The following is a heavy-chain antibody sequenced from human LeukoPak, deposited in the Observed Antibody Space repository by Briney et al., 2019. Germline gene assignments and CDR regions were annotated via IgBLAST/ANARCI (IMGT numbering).Heavy chain of an antibody. D-gene: IGHD3-22*01. CDR2: INPSGST. CDR1: GGSFSGYY. J-gene: IGHJ4*02. CDR3: ARGQSSGYYGYYFDY. V-gene: IGHV4-34*01. Sequence: SETLSLTCAVYGGSFSGYYWIWIRQPPGNGLEWIGEINPSGSTNYNPSLKSRVTISVDTSKNQFSLKLSSVTAADTAVYYCARGQSSGYYGYYFDYWGQGTLVTVSS.